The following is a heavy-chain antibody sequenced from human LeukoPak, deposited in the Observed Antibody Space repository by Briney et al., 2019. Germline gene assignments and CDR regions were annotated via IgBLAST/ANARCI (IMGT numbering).Heavy chain of an antibody. CDR3: ASMGRYCSSTSCYRRFDP. CDR2: IYTSGST. V-gene: IGHV4-4*07. CDR1: GGSISSYY. D-gene: IGHD2-2*01. Sequence: SETLSLTCTVSGGSISSYYWSWIRQPAGKGLEWIGRIYTSGSTNYNPSLKSRVTMSVDTSKNQFSLKLSSVTAADTAVYYCASMGRYCSSTSCYRRFDPWGQGTLVTVSS. J-gene: IGHJ5*02.